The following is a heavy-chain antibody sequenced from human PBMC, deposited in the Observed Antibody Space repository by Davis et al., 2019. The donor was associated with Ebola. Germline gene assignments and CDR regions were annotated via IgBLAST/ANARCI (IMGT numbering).Heavy chain of an antibody. V-gene: IGHV5-51*01. CDR3: VFKTGTTPYDWFDP. J-gene: IGHJ5*02. CDR2: IYPGDSDT. CDR1: GYSFTNYW. D-gene: IGHD1-1*01. Sequence: GESLKISCKASGYSFTNYWIGWVRQMPGKGLEWMGLIYPGDSDTRYSPSFQGQVTISADKSINTAYLQWNTLQASDTAIYYCVFKTGTTPYDWFDPWGQGTLVTVSS.